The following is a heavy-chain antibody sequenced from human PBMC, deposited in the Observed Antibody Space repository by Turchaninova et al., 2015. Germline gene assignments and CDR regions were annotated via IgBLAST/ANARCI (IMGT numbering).Heavy chain of an antibody. CDR3: ATPLQYAEH. V-gene: IGHV3-23*01. Sequence: EVQLLESGGGLIQPGGSLTLSCAASGFTFSNYAMSWVRQAPGKGLQWVSAISGSGDDKFYSDSVKGRFTISRDNSKNTVHLQRDSLRAEDTAQYNCATPLQYAEHWGQGIVVTVSS. D-gene: IGHD4-11*01. CDR1: GFTFSNYA. J-gene: IGHJ4*02. CDR2: ISGSGDDK.